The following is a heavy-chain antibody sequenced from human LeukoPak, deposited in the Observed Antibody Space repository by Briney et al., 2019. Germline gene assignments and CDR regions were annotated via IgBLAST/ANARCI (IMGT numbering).Heavy chain of an antibody. V-gene: IGHV1-46*01. CDR2: INPSSGST. CDR1: GYTFTSYY. CDR3: ARDDYGGNSHDAFDI. J-gene: IGHJ3*02. D-gene: IGHD4-23*01. Sequence: ASVKVSCKASGYTFTSYYIHWVRQAPGQGLEWMGIINPSSGSTSYAQKFQGRVTMARDTSTSTVYMELSSLGSEDTAVYYCARDDYGGNSHDAFDIWGQGTMVTVSS.